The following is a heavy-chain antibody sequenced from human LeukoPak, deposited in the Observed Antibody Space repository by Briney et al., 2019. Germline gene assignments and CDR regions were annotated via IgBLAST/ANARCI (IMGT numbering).Heavy chain of an antibody. CDR1: GFTFNSYA. CDR2: ITGSSRII. Sequence: SGGSLRLSCAASGFTFNSYAMNWVRQAPGVGLQWISYITGSSRIIYYADSAKGRFTISRDNAKTSLYLQMNSLRAEGTAVYYCARVSGGRTEYFDSWGQGTLVTVSS. CDR3: ARVSGGRTEYFDS. D-gene: IGHD1/OR15-1a*01. J-gene: IGHJ4*02. V-gene: IGHV3-48*04.